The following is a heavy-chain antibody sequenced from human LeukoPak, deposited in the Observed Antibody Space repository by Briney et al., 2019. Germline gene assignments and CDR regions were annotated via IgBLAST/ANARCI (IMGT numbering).Heavy chain of an antibody. CDR1: GGTFSSYA. V-gene: IGHV1-46*01. CDR3: ARALVGVVVPAALDY. D-gene: IGHD2-2*01. J-gene: IGHJ4*02. CDR2: INPSGGST. Sequence: GASVKVSCKASGGTFSSYAISWVRQAPGQGLEWMGIINPSGGSTSYAQKFQGRVTMTRDTSTSTVYMELSSLRSEDTAVYYCARALVGVVVPAALDYWGQGTLVTVSS.